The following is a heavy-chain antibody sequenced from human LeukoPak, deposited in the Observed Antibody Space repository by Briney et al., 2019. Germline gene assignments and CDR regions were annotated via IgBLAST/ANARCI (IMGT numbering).Heavy chain of an antibody. J-gene: IGHJ4*02. CDR2: IYYSGST. D-gene: IGHD1-26*01. V-gene: IGHV4-39*01. CDR3: AREVLVGSTSRGFDY. Sequence: SETLSLTCTVSGGSISSSSYYWDWIRQPPGQGLEWIGSIYYSGSTYYNPSLKSRVTISVDTSKNQFSLKLSSVTAADTAVYYCAREVLVGSTSRGFDYWGQGILVTVSS. CDR1: GGSISSSSYY.